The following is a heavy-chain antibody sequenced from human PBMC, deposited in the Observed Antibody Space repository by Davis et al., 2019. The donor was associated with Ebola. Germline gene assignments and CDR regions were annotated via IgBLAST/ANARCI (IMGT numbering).Heavy chain of an antibody. D-gene: IGHD3-3*01. V-gene: IGHV4-39*01. Sequence: MPSETLFLTCTVSGDSISSSSYYWGWIRQPPGKGLEWIGSMYYSGSTYYNPSLKSRVTISVDTSKNQFSLKLSSVTAADTAVYYCARQLPVTIFGVVRGGFDPWGQGTLVTVSS. CDR3: ARQLPVTIFGVVRGGFDP. CDR2: MYYSGST. J-gene: IGHJ5*02. CDR1: GDSISSSSYY.